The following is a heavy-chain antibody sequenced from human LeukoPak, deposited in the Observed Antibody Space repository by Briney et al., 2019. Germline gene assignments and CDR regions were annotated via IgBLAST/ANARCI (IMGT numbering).Heavy chain of an antibody. J-gene: IGHJ6*03. CDR2: IYYSGST. V-gene: IGHV4-39*07. CDR3: ARWGYYGSGSYYYYYYMDV. Sequence: SETLSLTCTVSGGSISSSNFYWGWIRQPPGKGLEWIGSIYYSGSTNYNPSLKSRVTISVDTSKNQFSLKLSSVTAAVMAVYYCARWGYYGSGSYYYYYYMDVWGKGTTVTVSS. D-gene: IGHD3-10*01. CDR1: GGSISSSNFY.